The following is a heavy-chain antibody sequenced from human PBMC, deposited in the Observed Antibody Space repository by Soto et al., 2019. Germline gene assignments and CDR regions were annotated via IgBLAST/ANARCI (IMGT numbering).Heavy chain of an antibody. V-gene: IGHV3-48*01. CDR2: ISSSSFTI. J-gene: IGHJ4*02. Sequence: EVHLVESGGRLVQPGGSLSHSCAASGFRFSDYSMNWVRQAPGRGLEWVSYISSSSFTIHYADSVEGRFAISRDNAKNSLYLQMKSLRVEDTAVYYCARDYNDFWSGHIDYWGQGALVTVSS. CDR1: GFRFSDYS. D-gene: IGHD3-3*01. CDR3: ARDYNDFWSGHIDY.